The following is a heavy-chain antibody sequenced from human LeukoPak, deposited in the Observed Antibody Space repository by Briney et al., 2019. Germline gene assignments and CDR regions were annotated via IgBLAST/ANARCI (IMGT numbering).Heavy chain of an antibody. CDR1: GFTFSSYA. Sequence: PGGSLRLSCAASGFTFSSYAMSWVRQAPGKGLEWVSAISGSGGSTYYADSVKGRFTISRDNSKNTLYLQMNSLRAEDTAVYYCAKGNGRTIFGVVIIDYWGQGTLVTVSS. CDR3: AKGNGRTIFGVVIIDY. V-gene: IGHV3-23*01. CDR2: ISGSGGST. J-gene: IGHJ4*02. D-gene: IGHD3-3*01.